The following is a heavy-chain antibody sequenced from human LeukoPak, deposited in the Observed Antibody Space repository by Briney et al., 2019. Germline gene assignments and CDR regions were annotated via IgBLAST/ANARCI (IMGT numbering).Heavy chain of an antibody. D-gene: IGHD3-22*01. CDR3: ARDLYRIVVVPHYFDY. CDR1: GFTFDDYG. V-gene: IGHV3-7*01. CDR2: IKQDGSEK. Sequence: GGSLRLSCAASGFTFDDYGMSWVRQAPGKGLEWVANIKQDGSEKYYVDSVKGRFTISRDNAKNSLYLQMNSLRAEDTAVYYCARDLYRIVVVPHYFDYWGQGTLVTVSS. J-gene: IGHJ4*02.